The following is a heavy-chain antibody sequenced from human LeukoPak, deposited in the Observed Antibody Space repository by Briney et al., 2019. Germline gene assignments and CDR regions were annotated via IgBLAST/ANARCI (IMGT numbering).Heavy chain of an antibody. D-gene: IGHD3-22*01. CDR3: ARDLYRIVVVPHYFDY. CDR1: GFTFDDYG. V-gene: IGHV3-7*01. CDR2: IKQDGSEK. Sequence: GGSLRLSCAASGFTFDDYGMSWVRQAPGKGLEWVANIKQDGSEKYYVDSVKGRFTISRDNAKNSLYLQMNSLRAEDTAVYYCARDLYRIVVVPHYFDYWGQGTLVTVSS. J-gene: IGHJ4*02.